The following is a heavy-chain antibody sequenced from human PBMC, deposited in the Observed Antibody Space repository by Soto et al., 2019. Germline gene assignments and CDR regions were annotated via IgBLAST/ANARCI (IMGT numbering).Heavy chain of an antibody. CDR1: GFTFSSYG. CDR3: ARDRQAPYGKTGVVKSYYYYGMDV. D-gene: IGHD4-17*01. V-gene: IGHV3-33*01. Sequence: GGSLRLSCAASGFTFSSYGMHWVRQAPGKGLEWVAVIWYDGSNKYYADSVKGRFTISRDNSKNTLYLQMNSLRAEDTAVYYCARDRQAPYGKTGVVKSYYYYGMDVWGQGTTVTVSS. CDR2: IWYDGSNK. J-gene: IGHJ6*02.